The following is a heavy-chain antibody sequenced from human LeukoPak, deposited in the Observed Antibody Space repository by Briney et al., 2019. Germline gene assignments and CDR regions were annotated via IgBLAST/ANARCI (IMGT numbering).Heavy chain of an antibody. J-gene: IGHJ4*02. CDR1: GGSISSYY. Sequence: SETLSLTCTVSGGSISSYYWSWIRQPPGKGLEWIGNIYHSGSTYYNPSLKSRVTISVDTSKNQFSLKLSSVTAADTAVYYCARVGAYCGGDCYSGPFDYWGQGTLVTVSS. D-gene: IGHD2-21*02. CDR3: ARVGAYCGGDCYSGPFDY. CDR2: IYHSGST. V-gene: IGHV4-59*08.